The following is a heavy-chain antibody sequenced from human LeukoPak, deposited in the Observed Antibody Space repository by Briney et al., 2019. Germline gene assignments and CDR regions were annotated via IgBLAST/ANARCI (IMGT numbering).Heavy chain of an antibody. V-gene: IGHV4-39*07. CDR2: INHSGST. CDR1: GGSISTSNYY. Sequence: SETLSLTCTVSGGSISTSNYYWSWIRQPPGKGLEWIGEINHSGSTNYNPSLKSRVTISVDTSKNQFSLKLSSVTAADTAVYYCAGLRNALQLWFQSRAFDIWGQGTMVTVSS. J-gene: IGHJ3*02. D-gene: IGHD5-18*01. CDR3: AGLRNALQLWFQSRAFDI.